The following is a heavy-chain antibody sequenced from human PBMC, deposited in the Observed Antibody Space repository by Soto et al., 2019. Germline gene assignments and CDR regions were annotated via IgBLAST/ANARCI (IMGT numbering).Heavy chain of an antibody. CDR3: ARDSGKGAYFDD. CDR2: IRNKANSYTT. Sequence: EVQLVESGGGLVQPGGSQRLSCAASGFTFSDHYMDWVRQAPGKGLEWVGRIRNKANSYTTDYAASVKGRFTISRDDSTDSLYLQMNSLKTESTAIYYCARDSGKGAYFDDWCHGTLATVSS. D-gene: IGHD1-26*01. J-gene: IGHJ4*01. V-gene: IGHV3-72*01. CDR1: GFTFSDHY.